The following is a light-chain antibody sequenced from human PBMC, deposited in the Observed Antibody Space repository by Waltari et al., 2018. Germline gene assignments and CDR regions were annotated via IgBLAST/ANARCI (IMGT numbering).Light chain of an antibody. CDR1: YLNIWSRE. Sequence: TQPPSVSGAPGPTVTIPCTGAYLNIWSREVNWYLQLPGAAPRCLIYRSDNRAKGVPDRFSGSKYCTSAFLAISRRQAEDEDDYYCQSYDISLNGDVFGTGTRVTVL. V-gene: IGLV1-40*01. J-gene: IGLJ1*01. CDR2: RSD. CDR3: QSYDISLNGDV.